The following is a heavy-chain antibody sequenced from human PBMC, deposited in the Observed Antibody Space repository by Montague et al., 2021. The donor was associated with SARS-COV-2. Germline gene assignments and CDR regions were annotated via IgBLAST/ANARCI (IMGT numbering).Heavy chain of an antibody. CDR2: IYYSGST. Sequence: SETLSLTCTVSGVSLSSSSFYWGWIRQPPGKGLEWIGSIYYSGSTYYNPSLKSRVSISVDTSKKQLSLRLSSVTAADTAVYYCASSSYSSRWYYFDSWGQGPRVAVS. CDR1: GVSLSSSSFY. V-gene: IGHV4-39*01. J-gene: IGHJ4*02. CDR3: ASSSYSSRWYYFDS. D-gene: IGHD6-13*01.